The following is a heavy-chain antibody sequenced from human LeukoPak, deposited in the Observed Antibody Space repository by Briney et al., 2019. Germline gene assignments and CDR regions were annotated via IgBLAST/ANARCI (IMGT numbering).Heavy chain of an antibody. J-gene: IGHJ4*02. CDR3: AREGSQSASGTYPGND. Sequence: GGSLRLSCAASGFTFSSYGMHWVRQAPGKGLEWVAFIRHDGSSKYYADSVKGRFTISRDSSKDTLYLQMNRLRAEDTAVYYCAREGSQSASGTYPGNDWGQGTLVTVSS. CDR1: GFTFSSYG. V-gene: IGHV3-30*02. CDR2: IRHDGSSK. D-gene: IGHD1-26*01.